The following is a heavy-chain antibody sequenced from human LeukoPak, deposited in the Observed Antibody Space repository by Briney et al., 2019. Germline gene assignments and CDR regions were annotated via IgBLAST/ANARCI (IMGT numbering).Heavy chain of an antibody. J-gene: IGHJ5*02. CDR1: GGSFSGYY. Sequence: SETLSLTCAVYGGSFSGYYWSWIRQPPGKGLEWIGEINHSGSTNYNPSLKSRVTISVDTSKNQFSLELSSVTAADTAVYYCARGMLGVTDNWFDPWGQGTLVTVSS. D-gene: IGHD3-10*02. CDR2: INHSGST. CDR3: ARGMLGVTDNWFDP. V-gene: IGHV4-34*01.